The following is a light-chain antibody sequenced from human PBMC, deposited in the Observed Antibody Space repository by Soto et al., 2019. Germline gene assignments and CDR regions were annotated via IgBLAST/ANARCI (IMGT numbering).Light chain of an antibody. CDR3: AAWEDSLNGWV. CDR1: SSNIGSNT. J-gene: IGLJ3*02. Sequence: QSVLTQPPSASGTPGQRVTISCSGSSSNIGSNTVNWYQQLPGTAPKLLIYSNNQRPSGVPDRFSGSKSGTSASLDISGLQSEDEADYYCAAWEDSLNGWVFGGGTKVTVL. V-gene: IGLV1-44*01. CDR2: SNN.